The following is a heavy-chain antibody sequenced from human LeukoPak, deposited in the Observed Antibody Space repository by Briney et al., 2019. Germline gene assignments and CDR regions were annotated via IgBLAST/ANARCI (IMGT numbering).Heavy chain of an antibody. CDR3: ARVQGHPPNGLDI. V-gene: IGHV3-74*01. CDR1: GFSFSTQR. J-gene: IGHJ3*02. D-gene: IGHD2-8*01. Sequence: GGSLRLSCAASGFSFSTQRMHWVRQAPGKGLVWVSYINIDERITGYADSVKGRFTISRDNAKNTLYLQMNSLRAEDTAVYYCARVQGHPPNGLDIWGQGTMVTVSS. CDR2: INIDERIT.